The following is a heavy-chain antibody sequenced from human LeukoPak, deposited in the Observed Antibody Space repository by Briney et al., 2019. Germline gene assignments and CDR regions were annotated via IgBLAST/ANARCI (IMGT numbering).Heavy chain of an antibody. CDR1: GGSISSYY. V-gene: IGHV4-59*01. J-gene: IGHJ5*02. CDR2: IYYSGST. CDR3: ARDRTIAVAGTGWFDP. D-gene: IGHD6-19*01. Sequence: PSETLSLTCTVSGGSISSYYWSWIRQPPGKGLEWIGYIYYSGSTNYNPSLKSRVTISVDTSKNQFSLKLSSVTAADTAVYYCARDRTIAVAGTGWFDPWGREPWSPSPQ.